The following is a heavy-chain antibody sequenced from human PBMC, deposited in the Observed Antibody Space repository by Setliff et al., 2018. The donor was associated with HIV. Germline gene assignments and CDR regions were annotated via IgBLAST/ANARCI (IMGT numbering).Heavy chain of an antibody. V-gene: IGHV4-34*01. J-gene: IGHJ4*02. CDR3: ARGVGGDEVVPDYFDY. D-gene: IGHD3-16*01. CDR1: GGSFSGYY. Sequence: PSETLSLTCAVYGGSFSGYYWSWIRQPPGKGLEWIGEINHSGNTNYNPSLKSRVTMSLDTSKNQFSLKVTSVTAADTAVYYCARGVGGDEVVPDYFDYWGQGTLVTVSS. CDR2: INHSGNT.